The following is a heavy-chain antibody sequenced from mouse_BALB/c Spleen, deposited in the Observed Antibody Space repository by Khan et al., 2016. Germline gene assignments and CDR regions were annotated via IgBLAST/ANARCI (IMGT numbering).Heavy chain of an antibody. D-gene: IGHD4-1*01. J-gene: IGHJ2*01. V-gene: IGHV3-2*02. CDR2: ISYSGST. CDR1: GYSITSDYA. Sequence: EVQLQESGPGLVKPSQSLSLTCTVTGYSITSDYAWNWIRQFPGNKLEWMGYISYSGSTSYNPSLKSRISITRDPSKNQFFLQLNSVTTEDTATYYCARSALTFVDYWGQGTTLTVSS. CDR3: ARSALTFVDY.